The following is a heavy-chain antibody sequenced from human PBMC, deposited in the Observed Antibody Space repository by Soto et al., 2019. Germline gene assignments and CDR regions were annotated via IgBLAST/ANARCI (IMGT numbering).Heavy chain of an antibody. CDR1: GFSLSTSGMC. CDR2: IDWDDDK. CDR3: ARLRGYSYVGDSDGMDV. V-gene: IGHV2-70*01. D-gene: IGHD5-18*01. J-gene: IGHJ6*02. Sequence: SGPTLVNPTQTLTLTCTFSGFSLSTSGMCVSWIRQPPGKALEWLALIDWDDDKYYSTSLKTRLTISKDTSKNQVFLTMTNMDPVDTATYYCARLRGYSYVGDSDGMDVWGQGTTVTVSS.